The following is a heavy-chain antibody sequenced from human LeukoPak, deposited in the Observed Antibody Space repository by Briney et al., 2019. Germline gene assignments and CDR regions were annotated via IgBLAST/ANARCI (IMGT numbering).Heavy chain of an antibody. CDR3: ASRIAAAVI. CDR2: IYYSGST. D-gene: IGHD6-13*01. J-gene: IGHJ4*02. V-gene: IGHV4-30-4*08. CDR1: GGSISSGDYY. Sequence: SSETLSLTCTVSGGSISSGDYYWSWIRQPPGKGLEWIGYIYYSGSTYYNPSLKSRVTISVDRSKNQFSLKLSSMTAADTAVYYCASRIAAAVIWGQGTLVTVSS.